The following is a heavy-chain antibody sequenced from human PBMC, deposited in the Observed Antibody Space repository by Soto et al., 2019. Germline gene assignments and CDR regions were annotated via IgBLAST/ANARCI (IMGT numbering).Heavy chain of an antibody. CDR1: GFTFSSYG. D-gene: IGHD4-17*01. CDR2: ISSSSYI. CDR3: TRAYYGGKKNWFDP. J-gene: IGHJ5*02. V-gene: IGHV3-21*01. Sequence: KLGGSLRLSCAASGFTFSSYGMNWVRQAPGKGLEWVSSISSSSYIYYADSVKGRFTISRDNAKNSLYLQMNSLRAEDTAVYYCTRAYYGGKKNWFDPWGQGTLVTVSS.